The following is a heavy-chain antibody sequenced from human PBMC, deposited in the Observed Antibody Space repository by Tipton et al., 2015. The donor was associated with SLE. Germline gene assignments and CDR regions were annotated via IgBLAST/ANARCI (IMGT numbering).Heavy chain of an antibody. CDR1: GGSISSGSYY. D-gene: IGHD1-14*01. CDR3: ARHTGIWYFDL. V-gene: IGHV4-61*02. Sequence: TLSLTCTVSGGSISSGSYYWSWIRQPAGKGLEWIGRIYTSGSTNYNPSLKSRVTISVDTSKNQFSLKLSSVTAADTAVYYCARHTGIWYFDLWGRGTLVTVSS. J-gene: IGHJ2*01. CDR2: IYTSGST.